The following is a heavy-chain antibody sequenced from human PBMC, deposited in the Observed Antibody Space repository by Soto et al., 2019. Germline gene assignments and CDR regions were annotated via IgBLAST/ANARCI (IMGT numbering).Heavy chain of an antibody. J-gene: IGHJ4*02. Sequence: SETLSLTCTVSGGSISDYYWSWIRQPAGKGLEWIGRIYTGGSTNYNPSLKSRVTMSTDTSKNQFSLRLTSVTAADTAVYYCARASVGPPGGGSWIMPFDYWGQGALVTVSS. V-gene: IGHV4-4*07. CDR2: IYTGGST. D-gene: IGHD2-15*01. CDR1: GGSISDYY. CDR3: ARASVGPPGGGSWIMPFDY.